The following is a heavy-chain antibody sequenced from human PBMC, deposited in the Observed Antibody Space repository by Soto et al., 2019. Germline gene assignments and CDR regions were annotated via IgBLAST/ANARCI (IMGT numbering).Heavy chain of an antibody. Sequence: SETLSLTCTVSGGSISSGDYYWSWIRQPPGKGLEWIGYIYYSGSTYYNPSLKSRVTISVDTSKNQFSLKLSSVTAADTAVYYCASGYCSGGGCYSGYYYGMDVWGQGTTVTVSS. D-gene: IGHD2-15*01. J-gene: IGHJ6*02. V-gene: IGHV4-30-4*01. CDR2: IYYSGST. CDR1: GGSISSGDYY. CDR3: ASGYCSGGGCYSGYYYGMDV.